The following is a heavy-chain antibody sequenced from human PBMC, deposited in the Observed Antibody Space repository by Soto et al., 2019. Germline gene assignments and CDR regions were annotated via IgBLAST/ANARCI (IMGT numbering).Heavy chain of an antibody. V-gene: IGHV4-31*03. CDR3: ARVVNYDVCMDV. Sequence: SETLSLTCTVSGGSISSGGYYWSWIRQHPGKGLEWIGYIYYSGSTYYNPSLKSRVTISVDTSKNQFSLKLSSVAAGDTAVYYCARVVNYDVCMDVWGQGTTVTVSS. D-gene: IGHD1-7*01. CDR2: IYYSGST. J-gene: IGHJ6*02. CDR1: GGSISSGGYY.